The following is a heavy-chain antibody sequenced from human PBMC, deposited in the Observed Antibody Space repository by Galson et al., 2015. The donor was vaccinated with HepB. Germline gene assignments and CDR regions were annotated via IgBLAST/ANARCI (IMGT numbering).Heavy chain of an antibody. J-gene: IGHJ4*02. CDR3: AKEGGYYTFDY. D-gene: IGHD3-22*01. CDR2: ISGSGDST. Sequence: SLRLSCAASGFTFRSNAMIWVRQAPGKGLEWVSSISGSGDSTYYADSVKGRFTISRDNSKKTLYLQMNILRAEDTAVYYCAKEGGYYTFDYWGQGTLVTVSS. CDR1: GFTFRSNA. V-gene: IGHV3-23*01.